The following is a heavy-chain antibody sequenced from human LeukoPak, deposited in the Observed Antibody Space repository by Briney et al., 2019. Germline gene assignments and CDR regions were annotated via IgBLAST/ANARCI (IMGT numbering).Heavy chain of an antibody. CDR3: ARAQETNYYDSPDAFDI. D-gene: IGHD3-22*01. Sequence: SSETLSLTCTVSGGSISSYYWIWIRQPPGKGLEWIGYIYYSGSTNYNPSLKSRVTVSVDTSKNQFSLKLSSVTAADTAVYYCARAQETNYYDSPDAFDIWGQGTIVTVSS. CDR2: IYYSGST. CDR1: GGSISSYY. V-gene: IGHV4-59*08. J-gene: IGHJ3*02.